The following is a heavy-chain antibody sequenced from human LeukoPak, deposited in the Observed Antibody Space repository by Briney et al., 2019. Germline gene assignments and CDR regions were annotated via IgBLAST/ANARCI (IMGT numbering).Heavy chain of an antibody. CDR1: GYTFTSYG. J-gene: IGHJ4*02. CDR3: ASEAGGEYSYGTDY. Sequence: ASVKVSCKASGYTFTSYGISWVRQAPGQGLEWMGWISAYNGNTNYAQKLQGRVTMTTDTSTSTAYMELRSLRPDDTAVYYCASEAGGEYSYGTDYWGQGTLVTVSS. CDR2: ISAYNGNT. D-gene: IGHD5-18*01. V-gene: IGHV1-18*01.